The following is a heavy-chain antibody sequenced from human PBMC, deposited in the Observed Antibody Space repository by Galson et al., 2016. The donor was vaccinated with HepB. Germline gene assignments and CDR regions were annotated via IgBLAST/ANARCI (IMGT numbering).Heavy chain of an antibody. CDR2: IDGPTPNT. CDR1: GFTFRNYA. J-gene: IGHJ4*02. Sequence: SLRLSCAASGFTFRNYALSWVRRAPGKGLEWVSHIDGPTPNTHYADSVRGWFSTYRDNSRDTLYLQMDSLTAEDSAIYYCTTWLSHHFDYWGQGTRVTVSS. V-gene: IGHV3-23*01. D-gene: IGHD6-19*01. CDR3: TTWLSHHFDY.